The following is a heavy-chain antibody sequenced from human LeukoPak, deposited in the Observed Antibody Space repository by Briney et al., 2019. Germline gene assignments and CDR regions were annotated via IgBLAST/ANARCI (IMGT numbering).Heavy chain of an antibody. V-gene: IGHV1-18*01. CDR3: ARARTRFGEFGDVFDI. J-gene: IGHJ3*02. CDR1: GYTFSNYG. Sequence: ASVKVSCKASGYTFSNYGISWVRQAPGQGLEWMGWISAYNGNTNYPQKFQGRVTMTRDTSTSTAYMELRSLRSDDTAVYYCARARTRFGEFGDVFDIWGQGTVVTVSS. CDR2: ISAYNGNT. D-gene: IGHD3-16*01.